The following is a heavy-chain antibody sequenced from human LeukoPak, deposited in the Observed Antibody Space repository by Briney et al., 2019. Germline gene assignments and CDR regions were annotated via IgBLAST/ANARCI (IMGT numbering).Heavy chain of an antibody. V-gene: IGHV1-8*02. CDR3: AREVRNYGSGSYLPRYFDY. J-gene: IGHJ4*02. Sequence: ASVKVSCKASGETFSSYAINWVRQATGQGLEWMGWMNPNSGNTGYAQKFQGRVTMTRNTSISTAYMELSSLRSEDTAVYYCAREVRNYGSGSYLPRYFDYWGQGTLVTVSS. D-gene: IGHD3-10*01. CDR1: GETFSSYA. CDR2: MNPNSGNT.